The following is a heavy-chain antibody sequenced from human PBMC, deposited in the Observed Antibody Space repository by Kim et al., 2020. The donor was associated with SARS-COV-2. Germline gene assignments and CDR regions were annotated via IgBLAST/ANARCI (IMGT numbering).Heavy chain of an antibody. Sequence: GESLKISCKGSGYSFTSYWISWVRQMPGKGLEWMGRIDPSDSYTNYSPSFQGHVTISADKSISTAYLQWSSLKASDTAMYYCASPSPKIAVAGQEESYYYYGMDVWGQGTTVTVSS. CDR3: ASPSPKIAVAGQEESYYYYGMDV. J-gene: IGHJ6*02. D-gene: IGHD6-19*01. V-gene: IGHV5-10-1*01. CDR1: GYSFTSYW. CDR2: IDPSDSYT.